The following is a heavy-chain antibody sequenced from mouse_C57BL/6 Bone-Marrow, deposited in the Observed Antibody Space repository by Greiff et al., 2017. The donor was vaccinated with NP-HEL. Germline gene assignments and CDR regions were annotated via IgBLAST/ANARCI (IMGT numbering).Heavy chain of an antibody. CDR2: IYPSDSET. CDR3: ARFYYDYDGFAY. CDR1: GYTFTSYW. Sequence: VQLQQPGAELVRPGSSVKLSCKASGYTFTSYWMDWVKQRPGQGLEWIGNIYPSDSETHYNQKFKDKATLTVDKSSSTAYMQLSSLTSEDSAVYYCARFYYDYDGFAYWGQGTLVTVSA. D-gene: IGHD2-4*01. V-gene: IGHV1-61*01. J-gene: IGHJ3*01.